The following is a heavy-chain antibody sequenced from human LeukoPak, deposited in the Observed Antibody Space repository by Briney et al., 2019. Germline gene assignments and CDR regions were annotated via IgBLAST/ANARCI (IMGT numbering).Heavy chain of an antibody. J-gene: IGHJ4*02. V-gene: IGHV4-39*07. CDR3: ARDPVATPRFLDS. CDR1: GDSISNSYYY. D-gene: IGHD5-12*01. Sequence: PSETLSLTCNVSGDSISNSYYYWGWIRQPPGKGLEWIGFIYFAGSTHYNPSLKSRVAISVDTSKNQFSLKVSFVTAADTAVYYCARDPVATPRFLDSWGQGTLVIVSS. CDR2: IYFAGST.